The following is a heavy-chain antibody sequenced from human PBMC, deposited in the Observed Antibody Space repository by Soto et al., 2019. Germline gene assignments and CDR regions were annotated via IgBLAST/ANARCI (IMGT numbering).Heavy chain of an antibody. Sequence: QVQLVQSGAEVMKPGASVKVYCEASGYTFARYGISWVRQAPGQGLEWMGWISTYNSNTNYARKFQGRLSLTTDTPTNTAYMELRSLTADDTALYYCAREGFCSSGSCALYSHEYFGMDVWGQGTTVTVSS. CDR2: ISTYNSNT. CDR1: GYTFARYG. J-gene: IGHJ6*02. CDR3: AREGFCSSGSCALYSHEYFGMDV. V-gene: IGHV1-18*01. D-gene: IGHD2-15*01.